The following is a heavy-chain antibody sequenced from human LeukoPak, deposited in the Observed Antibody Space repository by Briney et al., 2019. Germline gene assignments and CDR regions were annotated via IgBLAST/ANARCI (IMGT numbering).Heavy chain of an antibody. CDR3: ARRATVTTKNWFDP. V-gene: IGHV3-48*04. CDR1: GFTFSTYS. CDR2: ISSDSSTI. Sequence: GGSLRLSCAASGFTFSTYSMNWVRQAPGKGLEWVSYISSDSSTIYYADSVQGRFTISRDNAKNSLYLQMNSLRAEDTAVYYCARRATVTTKNWFDPWGQGTLVTVSS. D-gene: IGHD4-11*01. J-gene: IGHJ5*02.